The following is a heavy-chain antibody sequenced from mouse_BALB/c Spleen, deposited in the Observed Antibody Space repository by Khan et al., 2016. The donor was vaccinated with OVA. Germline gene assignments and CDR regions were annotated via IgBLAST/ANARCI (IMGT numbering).Heavy chain of an antibody. D-gene: IGHD3-2*02. CDR2: ISYSGNT. V-gene: IGHV3-2*02. J-gene: IGHJ2*01. Sequence: EVQLQQSGPGLVKPSQSLSLTCTVTGYSFTSDYAWNWIRQLPGNKLGWMGYISYSGNTKYNPSLKSRISITRDTSTNQFFLQLSFVTIEDTATDYCARIQGGDFDYWGQGTTLTVSS. CDR1: GYSFTSDYA. CDR3: ARIQGGDFDY.